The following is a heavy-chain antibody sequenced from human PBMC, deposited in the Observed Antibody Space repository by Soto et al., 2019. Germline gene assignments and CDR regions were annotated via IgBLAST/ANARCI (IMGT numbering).Heavy chain of an antibody. Sequence: PSETLSLTCAVSGYSISSSNWWGWIRQPPGKGLEWIGYIYYSGSTYYNPSLKSRVTISVDTSKNQFSLKLSSVTAADTAVYYCALYYYDSSGYPYGMDVWGQGTTVTVSS. J-gene: IGHJ6*02. CDR2: IYYSGST. CDR1: GYSISSSNW. CDR3: ALYYYDSSGYPYGMDV. D-gene: IGHD3-22*01. V-gene: IGHV4-28*01.